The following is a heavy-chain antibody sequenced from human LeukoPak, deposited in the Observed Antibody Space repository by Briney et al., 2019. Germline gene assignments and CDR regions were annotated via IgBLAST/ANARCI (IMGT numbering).Heavy chain of an antibody. D-gene: IGHD1-26*01. V-gene: IGHV3-21*04. J-gene: IGHJ4*02. CDR3: AKDHTVGATFGVYFDY. CDR1: GLTSTGYS. CDR2: ISSSSDYI. Sequence: GGSLRLSCVVSGLTSTGYSMTWVRQAPGKGLEWVSSISSSSDYILYADSVKGRFTISRDNAKNSLYLQMNSLRAEDTAVYYCAKDHTVGATFGVYFDYWGQGTLVTVSS.